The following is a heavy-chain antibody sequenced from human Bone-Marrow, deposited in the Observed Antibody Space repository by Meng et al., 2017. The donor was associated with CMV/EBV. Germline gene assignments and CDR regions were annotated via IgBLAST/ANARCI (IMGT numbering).Heavy chain of an antibody. Sequence: EPLKISCAASGFTFSSYSMNWARQAPGKGLEWVSSISTSSSYIHYADSVKGRFTISRDNAKNSLYLQMNSLRAEDTDVYYCAKDRRYDFWSGDCDYWGQGKLVAVSS. CDR3: AKDRRYDFWSGDCDY. CDR1: GFTFSSYS. D-gene: IGHD3-3*01. CDR2: ISTSSSYI. V-gene: IGHV3-21*01. J-gene: IGHJ4*02.